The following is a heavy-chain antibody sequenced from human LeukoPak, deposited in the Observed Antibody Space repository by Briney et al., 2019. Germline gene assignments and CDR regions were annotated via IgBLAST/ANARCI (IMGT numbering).Heavy chain of an antibody. J-gene: IGHJ3*02. CDR3: ARDRVYLGREDAFDI. CDR1: GFSVSSSF. V-gene: IGHV3-53*01. D-gene: IGHD7-27*01. CDR2: NYSIGST. Sequence: PGGSLRLSCAASGFSVSSSFMSWVRQAPGKGLEWVSVNYSIGSTFYADSVKGRFTISRDNSKNTLYLHMNSLRTEDTAVYYCARDRVYLGREDAFDIWGQGTMVTVSS.